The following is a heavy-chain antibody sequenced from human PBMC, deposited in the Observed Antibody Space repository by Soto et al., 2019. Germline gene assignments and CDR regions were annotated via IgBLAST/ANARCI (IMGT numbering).Heavy chain of an antibody. V-gene: IGHV4-34*01. CDR3: ARGGYCSSTSCRNFDY. J-gene: IGHJ4*02. D-gene: IGHD2-2*01. CDR2: INHSGST. CDR1: GGSFSGYY. Sequence: SETLSLTCAVYGGSFSGYYWSWIRQPPGKGLEWIGEINHSGSTNYNPSLKSRVTISVDTSKNQFSLKLSSVTAADTAVYYCARGGYCSSTSCRNFDYLGQGTLVTVSS.